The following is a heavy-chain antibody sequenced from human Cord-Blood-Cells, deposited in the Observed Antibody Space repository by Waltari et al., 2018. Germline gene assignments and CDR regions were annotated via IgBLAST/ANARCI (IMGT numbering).Heavy chain of an antibody. V-gene: IGHV3-64*01. CDR1: GFTLSGDA. J-gene: IGHJ3*02. Sequence: EVQLVGSGGALVQPGGSLRPSCAASGFTLSGDAIDWVREAPGKVLENVSAISSKGGSTYYANSVKGRFTNSRDKSKNALYLQMGSQSAEDMAVYYCARGSGSLHAFDIWGQGTMVTVSS. CDR3: ARGSGSLHAFDI. CDR2: ISSKGGST. D-gene: IGHD3-10*01.